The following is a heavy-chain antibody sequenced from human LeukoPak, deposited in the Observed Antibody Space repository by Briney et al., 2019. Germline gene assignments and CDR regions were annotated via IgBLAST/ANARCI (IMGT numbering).Heavy chain of an antibody. CDR3: ARFISSGKGFDY. J-gene: IGHJ4*02. Sequence: KSSETLSLTCSVSSGSISGYYWNWIRQPPGKGLEWIGQIFYSGSTTYNPSLKSPVTISVDTSKNQFSLKVRSVTAADTAVYYCARFISSGKGFDYWGQGTLVTVSS. CDR2: IFYSGST. D-gene: IGHD2-15*01. V-gene: IGHV4-59*01. CDR1: SGSISGYY.